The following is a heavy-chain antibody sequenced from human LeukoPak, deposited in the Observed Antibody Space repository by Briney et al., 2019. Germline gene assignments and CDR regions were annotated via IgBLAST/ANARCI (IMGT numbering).Heavy chain of an antibody. J-gene: IGHJ3*02. CDR1: GYTFTGYY. V-gene: IGHV1-2*02. CDR2: INPNSGGT. CDR3: ARAMSSGSYYPPTAFDI. Sequence: GALVKVSCKASGYTFTGYYMHWVRQAPGQGLEWMGWINPNSGGTNYAQKFQGRVTMTRDTSISTAYMELSRLRSDDTAVYYCARAMSSGSYYPPTAFDIWGQGTMVTVSS. D-gene: IGHD3-10*01.